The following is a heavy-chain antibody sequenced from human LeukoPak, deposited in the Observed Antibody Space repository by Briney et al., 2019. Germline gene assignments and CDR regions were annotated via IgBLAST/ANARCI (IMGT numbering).Heavy chain of an antibody. D-gene: IGHD2-2*01. CDR1: GGSFSGYY. V-gene: IGHV4-34*01. CDR2: INHSGST. Sequence: SETLSLTCAVYGGSFSGYYWSWIRQPPGKGLEWIGEINHSGSTNYNPSLKSRVTISVDTSKNQFSLKLSSVTAADTAVYYCARQIVVVPAVPVEVDPWGQGTLVTVSS. CDR3: ARQIVVVPAVPVEVDP. J-gene: IGHJ5*02.